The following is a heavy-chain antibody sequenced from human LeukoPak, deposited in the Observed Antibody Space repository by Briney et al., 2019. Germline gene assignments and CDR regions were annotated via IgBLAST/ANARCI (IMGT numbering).Heavy chain of an antibody. Sequence: SETLSLTCTVSGGSISSSTYYWSWIRQPPGKGLEWIGEINHSGSTNYNPSLKSRVTISVDTSKNQFSLKLSSVTAADTAVYYCASSRWGFSPWGQGTLVTVSS. CDR1: GGSISSSTYY. CDR3: ASSRWGFSP. V-gene: IGHV4-39*07. CDR2: INHSGST. D-gene: IGHD4-23*01. J-gene: IGHJ5*02.